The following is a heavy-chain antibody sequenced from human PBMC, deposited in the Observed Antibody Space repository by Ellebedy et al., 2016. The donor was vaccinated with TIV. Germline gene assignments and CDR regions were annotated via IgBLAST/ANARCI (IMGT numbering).Heavy chain of an antibody. CDR1: GASISSGGYY. CDR3: ATTDMTTVVTPRWFDP. D-gene: IGHD4-23*01. Sequence: SETLSLXCTVSGASISSGGYYWTWIRQHPGKGLEWIGYIFYSGSTYYNPSLKSRVTISVDTSKNQFSLKLTSVTAADAAMYYCATTDMTTVVTPRWFDPWGQGTLVTVSS. J-gene: IGHJ5*02. V-gene: IGHV4-31*03. CDR2: IFYSGST.